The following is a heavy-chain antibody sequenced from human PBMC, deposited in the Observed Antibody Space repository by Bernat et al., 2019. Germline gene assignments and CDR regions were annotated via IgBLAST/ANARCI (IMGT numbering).Heavy chain of an antibody. Sequence: EVQLLESGGGLVKPGGSLRLSCAASGFTFIDAWMNWVRQAPGKGLEFIGRIKSKADGGTTDYAAPVKGRFTISRDNSQNMVYLQINDLKTDDTALYYCTTKQCPRECNGGNCCDSWGQGALITVSS. J-gene: IGHJ4*02. CDR1: GFTFIDAW. D-gene: IGHD2-15*01. CDR3: TTKQCPRECNGGNCCDS. V-gene: IGHV3-15*01. CDR2: IKSKADGGTT.